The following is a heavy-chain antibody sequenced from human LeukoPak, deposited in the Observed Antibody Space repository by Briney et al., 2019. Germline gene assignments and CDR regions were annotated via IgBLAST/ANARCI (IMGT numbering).Heavy chain of an antibody. J-gene: IGHJ4*02. CDR1: GFTFSNYA. CDR2: ISNSDGNT. D-gene: IGHD1-1*01. CDR3: AKATGNLGN. V-gene: IGHV3-23*01. Sequence: PGGSLRLSCAASGFTFSNYAMSWVRQAPGKGLEWVSTISNSDGNTYYADSVKGRFTISRDDSENTLYLQLNSLTAEDTAIYYCAKATGNLGNWGQGTLVIVSS.